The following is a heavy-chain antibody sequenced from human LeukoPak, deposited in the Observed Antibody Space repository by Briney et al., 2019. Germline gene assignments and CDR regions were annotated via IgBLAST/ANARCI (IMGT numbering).Heavy chain of an antibody. CDR3: VKAGGSGTSMYYFDY. Sequence: GGSLRLSCSASGFTFSTFPMHWVRQAPGKGLQYVSAISSNGGSTYYADSVKGRFTISRDNSKNTLYLQMSSLRAEDTAVYYCVKAGGSGTSMYYFDYWGQGTLVTVSS. CDR2: ISSNGGST. J-gene: IGHJ4*02. D-gene: IGHD3-10*01. CDR1: GFTFSTFP. V-gene: IGHV3-64D*09.